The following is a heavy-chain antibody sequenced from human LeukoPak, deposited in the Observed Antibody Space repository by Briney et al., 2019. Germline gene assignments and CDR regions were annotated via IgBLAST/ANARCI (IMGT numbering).Heavy chain of an antibody. Sequence: ASVKVSCKVSGYTLTELSMHWVRQAPGQGLEWMGWINPNSGGTNYAQKLQGRVTMTTDTSTSTAYMELRSLRSDDTAVYYCARYVPAALGDYMDVWGKGTTVTISS. V-gene: IGHV1-2*02. D-gene: IGHD2-2*01. CDR1: GYTLTELS. CDR3: ARYVPAALGDYMDV. CDR2: INPNSGGT. J-gene: IGHJ6*03.